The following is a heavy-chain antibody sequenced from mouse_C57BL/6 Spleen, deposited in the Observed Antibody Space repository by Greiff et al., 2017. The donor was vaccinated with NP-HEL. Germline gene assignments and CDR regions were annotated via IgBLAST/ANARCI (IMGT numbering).Heavy chain of an antibody. V-gene: IGHV1-54*01. J-gene: IGHJ2*01. D-gene: IGHD2-1*01. CDR1: GYAFTNYL. Sequence: QVQLQQSGAELVRPGTSVKVSCKASGYAFTNYLIEWVKQRPGQGLEWIGVINPGSGGTNYNEKFKGKATLSADKSSSTAYMQLSSLTSEDSAVDFCARSRGIYYGKGSYVDYWGQGTTLTVPS. CDR3: ARSRGIYYGKGSYVDY. CDR2: INPGSGGT.